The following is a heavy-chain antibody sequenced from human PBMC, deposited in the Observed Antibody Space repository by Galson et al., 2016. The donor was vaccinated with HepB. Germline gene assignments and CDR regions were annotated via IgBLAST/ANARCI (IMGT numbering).Heavy chain of an antibody. Sequence: CAISGDSVSSTRVAWNWIRQSPSRGLEWLGRTYYRSKYYSDYAVSVKSRISINPDTSRNQFSLQLDSVTPEDTAVYYCARDLGVGTFDYWGQGTLVTVTS. CDR3: ARDLGVGTFDY. CDR1: GDSVSSTRVA. CDR2: TYYRSKYYS. D-gene: IGHD3-10*01. V-gene: IGHV6-1*01. J-gene: IGHJ4*02.